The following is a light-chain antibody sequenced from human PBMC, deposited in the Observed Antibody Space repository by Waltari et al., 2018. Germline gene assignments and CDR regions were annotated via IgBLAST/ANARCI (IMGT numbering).Light chain of an antibody. CDR2: LGS. Sequence: DIVMTQSPLSLPVTPGEPASISCGSSQSLLHSNGYNYLDWYLQKPGQSPQLLIYLGSNRASGVPDRFSGSGSGTDFTLKSSRVEAEDVGVYYCMQALQTPPTFGQGTKVEIK. J-gene: IGKJ1*01. V-gene: IGKV2-28*01. CDR1: QSLLHSNGYNY. CDR3: MQALQTPPT.